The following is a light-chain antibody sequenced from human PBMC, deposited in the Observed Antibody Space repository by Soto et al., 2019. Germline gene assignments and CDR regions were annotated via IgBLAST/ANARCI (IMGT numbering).Light chain of an antibody. V-gene: IGLV3-9*01. J-gene: IGLJ1*01. CDR2: RDS. Sequence: SYALTQPLSVSVALGQTARITCGGNNIGSKNVHWYQQKPGQAPVLVIYRDSNRPSGIPERFSGSNSGNTATLTISRAQAGDEADYYCQVWASSTEVFGNGTQGTV. CDR1: NIGSKN. CDR3: QVWASSTEV.